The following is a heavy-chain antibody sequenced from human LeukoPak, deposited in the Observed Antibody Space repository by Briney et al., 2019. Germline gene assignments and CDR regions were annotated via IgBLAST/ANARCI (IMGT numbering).Heavy chain of an antibody. CDR2: INPNSGGT. CDR1: GYTFTGYY. V-gene: IGHV1-2*02. J-gene: IGHJ5*02. Sequence: GASVKVSCKASGYTFTGYYMHWVRQAPGQGLEWKGWINPNSGGTNYAQKFRGRVTMTRDTSISTAYMELSRLRSDDTAVYYCARDPFSSDGAYNWFDPWGQGTLVTVSS. D-gene: IGHD6-19*01. CDR3: ARDPFSSDGAYNWFDP.